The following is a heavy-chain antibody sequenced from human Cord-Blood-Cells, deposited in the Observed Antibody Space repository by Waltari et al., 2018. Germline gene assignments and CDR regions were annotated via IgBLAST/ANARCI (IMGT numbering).Heavy chain of an antibody. V-gene: IGHV3-53*04. J-gene: IGHJ3*02. CDR1: GFTVSSNY. Sequence: EVQLVESGGGLVQPGGSLRLSCAASGFTVSSNYMSWVRQAPGKGLEWVSVIYSGGSTYYADSVNGRFTISRHNSKNTLYLQMNSLRAEDTAVYYCASGAVADAFDIWGQGTMVTVSS. D-gene: IGHD6-19*01. CDR3: ASGAVADAFDI. CDR2: IYSGGST.